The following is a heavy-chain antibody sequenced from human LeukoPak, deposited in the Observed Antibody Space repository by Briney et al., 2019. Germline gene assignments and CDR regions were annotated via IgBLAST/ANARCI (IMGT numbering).Heavy chain of an antibody. CDR2: INHSGST. J-gene: IGHJ4*02. CDR3: ARVVGSGWNYFDS. D-gene: IGHD6-19*01. CDR1: GGSFSGYY. V-gene: IGHV4-34*01. Sequence: SETLSLTCAVYGGSFSGYYWSWIRQPPGKGLEWIGEINHSGSTNYNPSLKSRVTISVDTSKNQFSLKLRSVTAADTAVYYCARVVGSGWNYFDSWGQGTLVTVSS.